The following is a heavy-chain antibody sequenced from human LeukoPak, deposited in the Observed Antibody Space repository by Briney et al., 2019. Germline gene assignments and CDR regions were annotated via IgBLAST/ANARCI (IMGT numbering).Heavy chain of an antibody. CDR1: GGSISSGGYY. D-gene: IGHD3-3*01. CDR2: IYYSGST. Sequence: KTSETPSLTCTVSGGSISSGGYYWSWIRQHPGKGLEWIGYIYYSGSTYYNPSLKSRVTISVDTSKNQFSLKLSSVTAADTAVYYCARVIERYDFWSGYYFDDAFDIWGQGTMVTVSS. CDR3: ARVIERYDFWSGYYFDDAFDI. J-gene: IGHJ3*02. V-gene: IGHV4-31*03.